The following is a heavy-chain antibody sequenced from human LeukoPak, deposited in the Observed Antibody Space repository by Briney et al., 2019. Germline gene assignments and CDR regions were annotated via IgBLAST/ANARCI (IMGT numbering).Heavy chain of an antibody. CDR2: FDPEDGET. CDR3: ATLNYYDSSGYYEGSPQDY. V-gene: IGHV1-24*01. Sequence: VASVKVSCKVSGYTVTEFSMHWVRQAPGKGLEWMGGFDPEDGETIYAQELQGRVTMTKDTSTDTAYMELSSLRSEDTAVYYCATLNYYDSSGYYEGSPQDYWGQGTLVTVSS. D-gene: IGHD3-22*01. CDR1: GYTVTEFS. J-gene: IGHJ4*02.